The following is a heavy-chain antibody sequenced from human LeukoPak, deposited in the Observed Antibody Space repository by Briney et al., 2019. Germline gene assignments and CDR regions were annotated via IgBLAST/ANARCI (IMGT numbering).Heavy chain of an antibody. CDR3: ARDRRGYCSGGSCYQPFDY. V-gene: IGHV3-30*04. Sequence: PGRSLRLSCAASGFTFSSYAMSWVRQAPGKGLEWVAFIRYDGSNKYYADSVKGRFTISRDNAKNSLYLQMNSLRAEDTAVYYCARDRRGYCSGGSCYQPFDYWGQGTLVTVSS. CDR1: GFTFSSYA. D-gene: IGHD2-15*01. J-gene: IGHJ4*02. CDR2: IRYDGSNK.